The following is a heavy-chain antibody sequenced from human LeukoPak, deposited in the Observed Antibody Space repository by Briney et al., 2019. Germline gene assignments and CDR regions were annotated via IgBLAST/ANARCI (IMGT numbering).Heavy chain of an antibody. CDR1: GGSISSYY. J-gene: IGHJ6*02. V-gene: IGHV4-59*01. CDR2: IYYSGIT. CDR3: ARAYPHRITTTVGDEFYYYYGMDV. D-gene: IGHD4-23*01. Sequence: SETLSLTCTVPGGSISSYYWSWILHPPGKGLEGMGYIYYSGITHYNPSLKSRVTISVDTSKNQFSLKLSSVTAADTAVYYCARAYPHRITTTVGDEFYYYYGMDVWGQGTTVTVSS.